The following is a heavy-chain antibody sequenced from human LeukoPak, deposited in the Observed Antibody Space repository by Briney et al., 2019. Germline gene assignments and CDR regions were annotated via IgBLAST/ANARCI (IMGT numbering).Heavy chain of an antibody. V-gene: IGHV4-4*09. D-gene: IGHD6-13*01. Sequence: SETLSLTCTVSGGSISSYYWGWIRQPPGEGLEWIGYIYTSGSTNYNPSLKSRVTISVDTSKNQFSLSLSSVAAADTAVYYCARQSSSSYYFDYWGQGTLVTVSS. CDR2: IYTSGST. CDR3: ARQSSSSYYFDY. CDR1: GGSISSYY. J-gene: IGHJ4*02.